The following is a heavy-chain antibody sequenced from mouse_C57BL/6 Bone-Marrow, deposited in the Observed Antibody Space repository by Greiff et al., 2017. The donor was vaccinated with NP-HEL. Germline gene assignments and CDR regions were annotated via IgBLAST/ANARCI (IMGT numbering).Heavy chain of an antibody. CDR1: GYTFTSYG. J-gene: IGHJ3*01. CDR2: IYPRSGNT. Sequence: LQESGAELARPGASVKLSCKASGYTFTSYGISWVKQRTGQGLEWIGEIYPRSGNTYYNEKFKGKATLTADKSSSTAYMELRSLTSEDSAVYFCARSNYDYGPAWFAYWGQGTLVTVSA. CDR3: ARSNYDYGPAWFAY. V-gene: IGHV1-81*01. D-gene: IGHD2-4*01.